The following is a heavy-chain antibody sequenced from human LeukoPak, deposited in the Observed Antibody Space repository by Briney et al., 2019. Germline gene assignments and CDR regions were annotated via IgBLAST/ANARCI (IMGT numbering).Heavy chain of an antibody. CDR2: IRSDGSNK. CDR3: ARILDSAWGELGY. Sequence: GGSLRLSCAGSGFSFSSYGMHWDRQAPGKVLEWMAFIRSDGSNKYYADSVKGRFTISRDNSKNTLYLQMNSLRAEDTAVYYCARILDSAWGELGYWGQGTLVTVSS. CDR1: GFSFSSYG. J-gene: IGHJ4*02. V-gene: IGHV3-30*02. D-gene: IGHD6-19*01.